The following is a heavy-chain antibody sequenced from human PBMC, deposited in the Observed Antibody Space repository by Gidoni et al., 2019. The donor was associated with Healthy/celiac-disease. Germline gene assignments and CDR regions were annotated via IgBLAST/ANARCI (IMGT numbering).Heavy chain of an antibody. CDR2: ISYDGSNK. Sequence: QVQLVESGGGVVQPGRSLRLSCAASGFTFSSYGMHWVRQAPGKGLEWVAVISYDGSNKYYADSVKGRFTISRDNSKNTLYLQMNSLRAEDTAVYYCATSFADVLLWLRELYYWGQGTLVTVSS. J-gene: IGHJ4*02. CDR3: ATSFADVLLWLRELYY. D-gene: IGHD3-10*01. CDR1: GFTFSSYG. V-gene: IGHV3-30*03.